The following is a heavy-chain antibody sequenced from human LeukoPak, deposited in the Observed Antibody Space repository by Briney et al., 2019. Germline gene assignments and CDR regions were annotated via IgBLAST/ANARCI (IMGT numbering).Heavy chain of an antibody. J-gene: IGHJ5*02. Sequence: GGCLRLSCAASGLKLSSYSMNWARQVPGKGLEWVSYISRSSTTTYYADSVKGRFTISRDNAKNSLYLQMNSLRDEDTAVYYCARVGHTMVRGVTYNWFDLWGQGTLVSVSS. V-gene: IGHV3-48*02. D-gene: IGHD3-10*01. CDR1: GLKLSSYS. CDR2: ISRSSTTT. CDR3: ARVGHTMVRGVTYNWFDL.